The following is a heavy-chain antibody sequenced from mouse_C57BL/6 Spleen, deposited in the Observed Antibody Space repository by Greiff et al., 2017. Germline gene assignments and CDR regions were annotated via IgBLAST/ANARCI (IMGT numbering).Heavy chain of an antibody. J-gene: IGHJ4*01. CDR1: GYTFTSYW. Sequence: VQLQQSGAELVMPGASVKLSCKASGYTFTSYWMHWVKQRPGQGLEWIGEIDPSDSYTNYNQKFKGKSTLTVDKSSSTAYMQLSSLTSEDSAVYYCARGTTVVATEYAMDYWGQGTSVTVSS. V-gene: IGHV1-69*01. CDR3: ARGTTVVATEYAMDY. CDR2: IDPSDSYT. D-gene: IGHD1-1*01.